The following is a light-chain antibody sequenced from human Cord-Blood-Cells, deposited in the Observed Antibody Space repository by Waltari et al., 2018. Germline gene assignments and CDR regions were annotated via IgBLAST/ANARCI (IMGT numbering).Light chain of an antibody. Sequence: QSALTQPRSVSGSPGQSVTIPCTGTSSYVGGYNYVSWYPQHPGKAPKLMIYDVSKRPSGVPDRFSGSKSGNTASLTISGLQAEDEADYYCCSYAGSYTFVVFGTGTKVTVL. V-gene: IGLV2-11*01. CDR2: DVS. CDR1: SSYVGGYNY. CDR3: CSYAGSYTFVV. J-gene: IGLJ1*01.